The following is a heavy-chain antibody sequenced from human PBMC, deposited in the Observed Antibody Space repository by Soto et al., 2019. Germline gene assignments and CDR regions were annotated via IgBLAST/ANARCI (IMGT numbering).Heavy chain of an antibody. CDR1: GFTFSSYA. CDR2: ISGSGGST. J-gene: IGHJ3*02. V-gene: IGHV3-23*01. D-gene: IGHD4-17*01. CDR3: AKDLATPDTVTAYDAFDI. Sequence: EVQLLESGGGLVQPGGSLRLSCAASGFTFSSYAMSWVRQAPGKGLEWVSAISGSGGSTYYADSVKGRFTISRDNSKNTLDLQMNILRSEDTAVYYCAKDLATPDTVTAYDAFDIWGQGTMVTVSS.